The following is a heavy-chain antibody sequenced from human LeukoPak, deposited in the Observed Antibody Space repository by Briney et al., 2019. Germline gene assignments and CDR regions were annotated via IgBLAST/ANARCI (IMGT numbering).Heavy chain of an antibody. CDR3: ARDYGYTYGYDY. V-gene: IGHV1-2*02. D-gene: IGHD5-18*01. CDR1: GGTFSSYA. Sequence: ASVKVSRKASGGTFSSYAISWVRQAPGQGLEWMGRIIPNSGGTNYAQKFQGRVTMTRDTSISTAYMELSRLRSDDTAVYYCARDYGYTYGYDYWGQGTLVTVSS. J-gene: IGHJ4*02. CDR2: IIPNSGGT.